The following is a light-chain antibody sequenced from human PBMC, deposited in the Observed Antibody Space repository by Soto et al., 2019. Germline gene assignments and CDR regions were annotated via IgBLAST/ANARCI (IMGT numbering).Light chain of an antibody. CDR2: AAS. V-gene: IGKV1-33*01. J-gene: IGKJ1*01. Sequence: DIQMTQSPSSLSASVGDRVTITCQARQDITNFLNWYQQKPGKAPKLLIYAASNLETGVPSRFSGGGSGADFTFTISSLQPEDVATYYCQQYDLLPWTFGQGTKVEIK. CDR1: QDITNF. CDR3: QQYDLLPWT.